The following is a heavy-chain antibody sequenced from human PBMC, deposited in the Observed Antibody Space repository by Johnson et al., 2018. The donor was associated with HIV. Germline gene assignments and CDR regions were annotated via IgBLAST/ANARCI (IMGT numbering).Heavy chain of an antibody. Sequence: VQLVESGGGLVQPCRSLRLSCAASGFTFSDAWMNWVRQAPGKGLEWVGRVKSKTDGGTRDYAAPVKGRFTIAIDASKNTLYLQMNSLKTEDTAVYYCTTGLYWNDAFDIWGQGTMVTVSS. CDR3: TTGLYWNDAFDI. J-gene: IGHJ3*02. CDR2: VKSKTDGGTR. D-gene: IGHD1-1*01. V-gene: IGHV3-15*01. CDR1: GFTFSDAW.